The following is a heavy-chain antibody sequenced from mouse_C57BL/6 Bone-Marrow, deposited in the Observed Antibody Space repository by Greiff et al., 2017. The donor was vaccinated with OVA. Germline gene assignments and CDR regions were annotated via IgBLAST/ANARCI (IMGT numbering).Heavy chain of an antibody. J-gene: IGHJ2*01. CDR1: GYTFTSYW. Sequence: QVQLQQPGAELVMPGASVKLSCKASGYTFTSYWMHWVKQRPGQGLEWIGEIDPSDSYTNYNQKFKGKSTLTVDKSSSTAYMQLSSLTSEGSVVYYCTTFLPFDFWGPGTTLTGSS. V-gene: IGHV1-69*01. CDR2: IDPSDSYT. CDR3: TTFLPFDF.